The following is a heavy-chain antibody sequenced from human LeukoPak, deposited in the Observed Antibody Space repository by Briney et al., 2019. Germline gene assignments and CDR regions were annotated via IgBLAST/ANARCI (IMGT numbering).Heavy chain of an antibody. CDR3: ARSGVTRFGELLSGAFDI. V-gene: IGHV3-30*04. CDR1: GFPFSTYP. Sequence: GGSLRLSCAASGFPFSTYPMHWVRQAPGKGLEWVAVISYDGSNQYYPDSVKGRFTMSRDNSKNTLYLQMTSLRAEDTALYYCARSGVTRFGELLSGAFDIWGQGTMVTVST. J-gene: IGHJ3*02. CDR2: ISYDGSNQ. D-gene: IGHD3-10*02.